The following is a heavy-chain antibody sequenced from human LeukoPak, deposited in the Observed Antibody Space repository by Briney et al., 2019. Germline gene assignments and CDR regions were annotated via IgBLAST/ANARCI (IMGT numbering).Heavy chain of an antibody. D-gene: IGHD6-19*01. Sequence: SGTLSLTCAVSGGSISSSNWWSWVRQPPGKGLEWIGEIYHSGSTNYNPSLKSRVTISVDKSKNQFSLKLSSVTAADTAVYYCARDYLAGYSSGWSRGWFDPWGQGTLVTVSS. V-gene: IGHV4-4*02. CDR1: GGSISSSNW. CDR2: IYHSGST. J-gene: IGHJ5*02. CDR3: ARDYLAGYSSGWSRGWFDP.